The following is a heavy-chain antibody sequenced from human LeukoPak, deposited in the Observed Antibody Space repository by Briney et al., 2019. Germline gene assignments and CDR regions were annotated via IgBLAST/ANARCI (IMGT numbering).Heavy chain of an antibody. CDR2: IYYSGST. V-gene: IGHV4-59*01. D-gene: IGHD3-22*01. CDR3: ARGLGYYDSSVGY. Sequence: PSETLSLTCTVSGGSISSYYWSWIRQPPGEGLEWIGYIYYSGSTNYNPSLKSRVTISVDTSKDQFSLKLSSVTAADTAVYYCARGLGYYDSSVGYWGQGTLVTVSS. J-gene: IGHJ4*02. CDR1: GGSISSYY.